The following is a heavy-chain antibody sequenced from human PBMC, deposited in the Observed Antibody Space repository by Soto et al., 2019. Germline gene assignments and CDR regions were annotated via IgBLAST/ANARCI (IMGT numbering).Heavy chain of an antibody. V-gene: IGHV4-39*01. CDR3: ARQDEGYDFWSGYPGVFDY. CDR2: IYYSGST. CDR1: GGSISSSGYY. D-gene: IGHD3-3*01. J-gene: IGHJ4*02. Sequence: SETLSLTCTVSGGSISSSGYYWGWIRQPPGKGLEWIGSIYYSGSTYYNPSLKSRVTISVDTSKNQFSLKLSSVTAADTAVYYCARQDEGYDFWSGYPGVFDYWGQGTLVTVSS.